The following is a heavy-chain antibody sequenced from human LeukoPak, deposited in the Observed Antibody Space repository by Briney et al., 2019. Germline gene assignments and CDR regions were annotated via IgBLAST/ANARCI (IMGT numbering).Heavy chain of an antibody. CDR3: AKDYPECTGTSCSGEAFFDY. J-gene: IGHJ4*02. V-gene: IGHV3-23*01. D-gene: IGHD2-2*01. Sequence: GGSLRLSCAASGFTFSNYAMSWVRQAAGKGLEWVSGITSGHSTYYADSVKGRFTISRDNSKNTVYLQMNSLRAEDTAVYYCAKDYPECTGTSCSGEAFFDYWGQGTLVTVSS. CDR2: ITSGHST. CDR1: GFTFSNYA.